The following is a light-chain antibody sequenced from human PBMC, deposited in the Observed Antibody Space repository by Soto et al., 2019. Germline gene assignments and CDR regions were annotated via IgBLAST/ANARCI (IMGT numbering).Light chain of an antibody. CDR3: SSYGGYNNVV. J-gene: IGLJ1*01. CDR1: RSDVGGYNY. V-gene: IGLV2-8*01. CDR2: EVN. Sequence: QSVLTQPPSASGSPGQSVTISCTGTRSDVGGYNYVSWFQQHPGKAPKLIIHEVNQRPSGVPDRFSGSKSGNTASLTVSGLQAEDEGTYYCSSYGGYNNVVFGTGTKV.